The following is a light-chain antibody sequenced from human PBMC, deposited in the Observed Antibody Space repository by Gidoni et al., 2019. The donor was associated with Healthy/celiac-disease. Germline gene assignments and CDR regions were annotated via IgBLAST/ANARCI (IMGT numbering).Light chain of an antibody. V-gene: IGKV1-39*01. CDR2: AAS. J-gene: IGKJ4*01. Sequence: DIQMTQSPSSLSASVGDRVTITCRASQSISSYLNWYQQKPGKAPKLLIYAASSLQSGVPSRFSGSGSGTDFTLTISSLQPEDFATYYCQQSYNTPPTFGGXTKVEIK. CDR1: QSISSY. CDR3: QQSYNTPPT.